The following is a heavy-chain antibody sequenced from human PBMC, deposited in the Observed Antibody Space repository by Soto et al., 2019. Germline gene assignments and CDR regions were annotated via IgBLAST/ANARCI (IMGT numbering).Heavy chain of an antibody. CDR1: GYTFTSYG. Sequence: ASVKVSCKASGYTFTSYGISWVRQAPGQGLEWMGWISAYNGNTNYAQKLQGRVTMTTDTSTSTAYMELRSLRSDDTAVYYCACELXVGVVQDDYGHYYYYGMDVWGQGTTVTVSS. CDR3: ACELXVGVVQDDYGHYYYYGMDV. V-gene: IGHV1-18*01. CDR2: ISAYNGNT. J-gene: IGHJ6*02. D-gene: IGHD4-17*01.